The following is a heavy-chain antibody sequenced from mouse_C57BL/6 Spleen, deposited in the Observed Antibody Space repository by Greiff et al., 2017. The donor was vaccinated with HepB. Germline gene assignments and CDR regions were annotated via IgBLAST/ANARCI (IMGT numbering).Heavy chain of an antibody. CDR3: ARGVGSWFAY. CDR1: GFTFSDYG. Sequence: VQLKESGGGLVKPGGSLKLSCAASGFTFSDYGMHWVRQAPEKGLEWVAYISSGSSTIYYADTVKGRFTISRDNAKNTLFLQMTSLRSEDTAMYYCARGVGSWFAYWGQGTLVTVSA. CDR2: ISSGSSTI. D-gene: IGHD1-1*01. J-gene: IGHJ3*01. V-gene: IGHV5-17*01.